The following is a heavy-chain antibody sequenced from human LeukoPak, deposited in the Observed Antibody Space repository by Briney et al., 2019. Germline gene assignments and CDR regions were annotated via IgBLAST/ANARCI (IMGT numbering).Heavy chain of an antibody. CDR3: ARVKGLCFGEPRNPFDP. V-gene: IGHV1-18*01. Sequence: GASVKVSCKASGYTFTSYGISWVRQAPGHGLEWMGWISAYNGNTNYAQKLQGRVTMTTDTPTSTAYMELRSLRSDDTAVYYCARVKGLCFGEPRNPFDPWGQGTLVTVSS. CDR2: ISAYNGNT. J-gene: IGHJ5*02. CDR1: GYTFTSYG. D-gene: IGHD3-10*01.